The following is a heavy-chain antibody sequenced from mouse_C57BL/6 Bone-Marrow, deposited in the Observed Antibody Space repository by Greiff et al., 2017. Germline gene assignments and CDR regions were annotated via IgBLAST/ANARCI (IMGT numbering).Heavy chain of an antibody. Sequence: QVHVKQSGAELARPGASVKLSCKASGYTFTSYGISWVKQRTGQGLEWIGEIYPRSGNTYYNEKFKGKATLTADKSSSTAYMELRSLTSEDSAVYFCAREGLWGDWYFDVWGTGTTVTVSS. CDR2: IYPRSGNT. CDR3: AREGLWGDWYFDV. V-gene: IGHV1-81*01. J-gene: IGHJ1*03. CDR1: GYTFTSYG. D-gene: IGHD1-1*01.